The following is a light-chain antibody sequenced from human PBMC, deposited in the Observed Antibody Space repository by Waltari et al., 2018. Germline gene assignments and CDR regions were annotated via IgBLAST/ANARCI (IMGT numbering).Light chain of an antibody. V-gene: IGLV2-11*01. Sequence: QSALTQPRSVSGSPGQSVTLSCTGTSRDVGGYQYVSWFQQHPGKVPKLLIYDVSERPSDVPDRFSGSKSANTASLTISGLQTEDEADYYCCSFAGSYTYVFGTGTRVTVL. J-gene: IGLJ1*01. CDR3: CSFAGSYTYV. CDR1: SRDVGGYQY. CDR2: DVS.